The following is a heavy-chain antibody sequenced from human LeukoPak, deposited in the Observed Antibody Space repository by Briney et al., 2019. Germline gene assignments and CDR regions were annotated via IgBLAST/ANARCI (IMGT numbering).Heavy chain of an antibody. Sequence: PGGSLRLSCAASGFTFSSYAMHWVRQAPGKGLEWVSVISGSGGSTYYADSVKGRFTISRDNFKNTLYLQMNSLRAEDTAVYYCAKGWLGSGSSYSPMDYWGQGTLVTVSS. V-gene: IGHV3-23*01. CDR2: ISGSGGST. CDR3: AKGWLGSGSSYSPMDY. D-gene: IGHD2-15*01. CDR1: GFTFSSYA. J-gene: IGHJ4*02.